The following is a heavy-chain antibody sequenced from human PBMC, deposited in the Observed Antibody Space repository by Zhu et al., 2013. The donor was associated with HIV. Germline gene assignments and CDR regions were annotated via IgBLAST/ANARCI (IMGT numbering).Heavy chain of an antibody. Sequence: QVQLVQSGAEVKKPGASVKLSCKASGDTHTTYFIHWVRQAPGQGLEWMGLIHPSVGTTTYAQNFRGRVSMTRDTSTSTVYMEMTSLRPDDTAVYYCTRDGETVAAFQVWGQGTLVTVSS. J-gene: IGHJ4*02. CDR3: TRDGETVAAFQV. D-gene: IGHD6-19*01. CDR1: GDTHTTYF. V-gene: IGHV1-46*01. CDR2: IHPSVGTT.